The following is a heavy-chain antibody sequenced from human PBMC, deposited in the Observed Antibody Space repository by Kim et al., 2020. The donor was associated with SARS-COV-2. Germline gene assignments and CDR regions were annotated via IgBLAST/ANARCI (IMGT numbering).Heavy chain of an antibody. CDR1: GFTFSSYA. V-gene: IGHV3-23*01. CDR2: ISGSGGST. D-gene: IGHD3-3*02. CDR3: AKDHHFWSGYGMDV. J-gene: IGHJ6*02. Sequence: GGSLRLSCAASGFTFSSYAMSWVRQAPGKGLEWVSAISGSGGSTYYADSVKGRFTISRDNSKNTLYLQMNSLRAEDTAVYYCAKDHHFWSGYGMDVWGQGTTVTVSS.